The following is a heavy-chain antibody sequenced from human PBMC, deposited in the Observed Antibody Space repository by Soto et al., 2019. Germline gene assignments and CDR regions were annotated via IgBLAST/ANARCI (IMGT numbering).Heavy chain of an antibody. CDR1: GGTFSTYS. J-gene: IGHJ3*02. V-gene: IGHV1-69*02. CDR2: IIPILGIA. CDR3: TIGSWSGEVFDI. D-gene: IGHD2-21*01. Sequence: QVQLVQSGAEVKKPGSSVKVSCKDSGGTFSTYSMFWVRQAPGQGLEWMGRIIPILGIANYAQKFQDRVTITADKSTSTAYMELSSLRSEDTALYFCTIGSWSGEVFDIWGQWTMVTVSS.